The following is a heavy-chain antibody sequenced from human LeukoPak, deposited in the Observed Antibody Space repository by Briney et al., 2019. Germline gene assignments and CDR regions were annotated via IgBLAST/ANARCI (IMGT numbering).Heavy chain of an antibody. CDR1: GYTFTSYA. CDR2: INAGNGNT. Sequence: GASVKVSCKASGYTFTSYAMHWVRQAPGQRLEWMGWINAGNGNTKYSQKFQGRVTITRDTSASTAYMELSSLRSEDTAVYYCARAEPDYYDSSGYSDFDYWGQGTLVTVSS. J-gene: IGHJ4*02. CDR3: ARAEPDYYDSSGYSDFDY. V-gene: IGHV1-3*01. D-gene: IGHD3-22*01.